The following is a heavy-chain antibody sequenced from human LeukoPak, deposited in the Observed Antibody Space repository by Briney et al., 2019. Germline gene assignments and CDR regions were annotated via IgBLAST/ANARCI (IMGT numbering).Heavy chain of an antibody. D-gene: IGHD2-21*01. Sequence: GGSLRLSCAGSGFTFSNYAMSWVRQAPGRGLEWVSAICKSGGSTYHADSVRGRFTISRDNSKNTLYLQMNSLRAEDAAVYFCAKAPVTSCRGAYCYPFDSWGQGTLVTVSS. CDR1: GFTFSNYA. J-gene: IGHJ4*02. CDR3: AKAPVTSCRGAYCYPFDS. CDR2: ICKSGGST. V-gene: IGHV3-23*01.